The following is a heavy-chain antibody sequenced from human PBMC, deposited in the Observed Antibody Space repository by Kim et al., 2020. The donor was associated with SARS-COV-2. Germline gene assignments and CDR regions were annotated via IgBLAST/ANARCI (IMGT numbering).Heavy chain of an antibody. CDR2: T. J-gene: IGHJ4*02. Sequence: TTYADSVTGPLTISRGKSKNTLYLQMHGLRAEDTAVYYCANPRGGVTDFWGQGTLVTVSS. V-gene: IGHV3-23*01. CDR3: ANPRGGVTDF. D-gene: IGHD2-21*02.